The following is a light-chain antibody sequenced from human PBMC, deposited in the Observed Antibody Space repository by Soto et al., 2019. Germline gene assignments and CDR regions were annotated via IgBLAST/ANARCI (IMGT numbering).Light chain of an antibody. J-gene: IGLJ2*01. V-gene: IGLV2-14*01. CDR2: EVS. CDR3: SSYTSSSTLV. CDR1: SSEVGGYNY. Sequence: QPVLTQPASVSGSPGQSITISCTGTSSEVGGYNYVSWYQQHPGKAPKLMIYEVSNRPSGVSNRFSGSKSGNTASLTISGLQAEDEADYYCSSYTSSSTLVFGGGTKLTVL.